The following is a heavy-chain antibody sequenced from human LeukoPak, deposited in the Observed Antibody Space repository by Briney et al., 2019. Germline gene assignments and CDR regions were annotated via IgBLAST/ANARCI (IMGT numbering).Heavy chain of an antibody. Sequence: GGSLRLSCAASGFTFSDYYMSWIRQAPGKGLEWVSYISSSSSYTNYADSVKGRFTISRDNAKNSLYLQMNSLRAEDTAVYYCARVVPAVTNRFDPWGQGTLVTVS. J-gene: IGHJ5*02. D-gene: IGHD2-2*01. CDR1: GFTFSDYY. V-gene: IGHV3-11*05. CDR2: ISSSSSYT. CDR3: ARVVPAVTNRFDP.